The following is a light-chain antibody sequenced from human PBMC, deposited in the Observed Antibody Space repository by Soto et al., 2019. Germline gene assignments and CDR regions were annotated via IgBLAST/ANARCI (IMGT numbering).Light chain of an antibody. J-gene: IGKJ4*01. CDR3: QHRSNWPLT. V-gene: IGKV3-11*01. Sequence: EIVLTQSPATLSLSPGERATLSCRASQSVSSYLALYQQKPGQAPRLLIYDASNRATGIPARFSGSGSGTDFTLTISSLEPEDFAVYYCQHRSNWPLTFGGGTKVDIK. CDR2: DAS. CDR1: QSVSSY.